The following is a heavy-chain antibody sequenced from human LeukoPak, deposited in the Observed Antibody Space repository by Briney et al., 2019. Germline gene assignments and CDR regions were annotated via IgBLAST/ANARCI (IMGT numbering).Heavy chain of an antibody. CDR1: GFTFSSYA. V-gene: IGHV3-23*01. J-gene: IGHJ4*02. CDR3: AKAPHYGDYEGYFDY. Sequence: PGGSLRLCCAASGFTFSSYAMSWVRQAPGKGLEWVSAISGSGGSTYYADSVKGRFTISRDNSKNTLYLQMNSLRAEDTAVYYCAKAPHYGDYEGYFDYWGQGTLVTVSS. CDR2: ISGSGGST. D-gene: IGHD4-17*01.